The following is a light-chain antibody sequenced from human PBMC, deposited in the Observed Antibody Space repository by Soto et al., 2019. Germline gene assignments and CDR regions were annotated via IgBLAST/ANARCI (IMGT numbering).Light chain of an antibody. CDR3: QQYNDWPFFT. Sequence: IEMTQSPATLSVSLGKGATLSCRASQSVNTNVAWYQQKPGQAPRLLIYGSSTMAPGIPARFSGSGSGTDFTLTISSLQSEDFAVYYYQQYNDWPFFTFGPGTKVDIK. J-gene: IGKJ3*01. CDR2: GSS. CDR1: QSVNTN. V-gene: IGKV3-15*01.